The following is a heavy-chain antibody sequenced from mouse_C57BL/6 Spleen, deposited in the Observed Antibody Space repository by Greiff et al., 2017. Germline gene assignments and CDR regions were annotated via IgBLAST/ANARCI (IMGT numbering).Heavy chain of an antibody. CDR3: ARGDYDYGIDY. Sequence: VKLQESGAELARPGASVKLSCKASGYTFTSYGISWVKQRTGQGLEWIGEIYPRSGNTYYNEKFKGKATLTADKSSSTAYMELRSLTSEDSAVYFCARGDYDYGIDYWGQGTTLTVSS. D-gene: IGHD2-4*01. V-gene: IGHV1-81*01. CDR2: IYPRSGNT. CDR1: GYTFTSYG. J-gene: IGHJ2*01.